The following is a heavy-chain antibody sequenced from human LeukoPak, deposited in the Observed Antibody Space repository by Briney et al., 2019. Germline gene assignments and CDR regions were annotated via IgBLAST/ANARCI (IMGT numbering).Heavy chain of an antibody. CDR3: ARGGAGYRSSSEDY. Sequence: GGSLRLSCAASGFTFSDYYMTWIRQAPGKGLEWVSYISSSGSNIYYADSVKGRFTISRDNAKNSLYLQMNSLRADDTAVYYCARGGAGYRSSSEDYWGQGTLVTVSS. CDR2: ISSSGSNI. D-gene: IGHD6-13*01. V-gene: IGHV3-11*01. J-gene: IGHJ4*02. CDR1: GFTFSDYY.